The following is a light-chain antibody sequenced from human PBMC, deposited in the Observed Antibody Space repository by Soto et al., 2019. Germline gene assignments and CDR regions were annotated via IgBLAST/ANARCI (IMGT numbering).Light chain of an antibody. CDR3: QKYGSSPHT. CDR2: GAS. CDR1: QSVSSSY. V-gene: IGKV3-20*01. Sequence: EIVLTQSPGTLSLSPGERATLSCRASQSVSSSYLAWYQHKPGQAPRLLIYGASSRATGIPDRFSGSGSGTEFNLTISRLEPEDFAVYSCQKYGSSPHTFGQGTKLEIK. J-gene: IGKJ2*01.